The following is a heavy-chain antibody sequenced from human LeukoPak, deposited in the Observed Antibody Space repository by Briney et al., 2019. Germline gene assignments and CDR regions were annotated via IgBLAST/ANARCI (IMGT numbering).Heavy chain of an antibody. D-gene: IGHD2-21*01. J-gene: IGHJ4*02. CDR2: MNPNSGNT. V-gene: IGHV1-8*03. CDR1: GYTFTSYD. Sequence: ASVKVSCKASGYTFTSYDINWVRQATGQGLEWMGWMNPNSGNTGYAQKFQGRVTITRNTSISTAYMELSSLRPEDTAVYYCARGFCGGDCLDYWGQGTLVTVSS. CDR3: ARGFCGGDCLDY.